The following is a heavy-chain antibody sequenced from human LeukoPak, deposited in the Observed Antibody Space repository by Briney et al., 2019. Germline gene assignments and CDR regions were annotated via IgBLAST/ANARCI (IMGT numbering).Heavy chain of an antibody. CDR3: ARVLKSSGWSYSFDN. CDR2: LSYDGSNK. CDR1: GISLSSYA. J-gene: IGHJ4*02. D-gene: IGHD6-19*01. V-gene: IGHV3-30*04. Sequence: GESLRLTRAASGISLSSYAMSWVRQAPGKGLEWVAVLSYDGSNKYYADSVRGLCTISRDTSKSTLFLQMSSLRAEDTAVYYCARVLKSSGWSYSFDNWGQGTLVTVFS.